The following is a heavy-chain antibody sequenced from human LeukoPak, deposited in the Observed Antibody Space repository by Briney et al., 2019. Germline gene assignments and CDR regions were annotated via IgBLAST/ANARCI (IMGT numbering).Heavy chain of an antibody. V-gene: IGHV3-11*01. D-gene: IGHD6-13*01. CDR3: ARDLGAAATFDP. Sequence: PGGSLRLSCAASGFTFSDYYMSWLRQAPGKGLEWISYISSTSSTRYYADSVKGRFTIARDNAKNSLYLQMNSLRAEDTAVYYCARDLGAAATFDPWGQGTLVTVSS. J-gene: IGHJ5*02. CDR1: GFTFSDYY. CDR2: ISSTSSTR.